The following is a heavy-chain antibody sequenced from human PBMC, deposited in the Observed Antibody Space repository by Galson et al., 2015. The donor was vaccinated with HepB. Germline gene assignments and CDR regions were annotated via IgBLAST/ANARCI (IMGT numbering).Heavy chain of an antibody. D-gene: IGHD6-19*01. CDR1: GFTFRGHS. CDR3: ARESEVSGWYFFDY. CDR2: IWYDGSNK. V-gene: IGHV3-33*08. Sequence: SLRLSCAASGFTFRGHSMHWVRQAPGKGLEWVAVIWYDGSNKDYADSVRGRFTISRDNSQNTVYLQMNSLRAEDTAVYYGARESEVSGWYFFDYWGQGPLVTVSS. J-gene: IGHJ4*02.